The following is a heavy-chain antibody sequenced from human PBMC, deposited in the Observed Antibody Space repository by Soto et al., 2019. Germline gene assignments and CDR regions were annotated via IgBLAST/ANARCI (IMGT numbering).Heavy chain of an antibody. CDR3: AKDLASAPSGSYFFDY. D-gene: IGHD1-26*01. J-gene: IGHJ4*02. Sequence: TGGSLRLSCAASGFTFSSYAMSWVRQAPGKGLEWVSAISGSGGSTYYADSVKGRFTISRDNSKNTLYLQMNSLRAEDTAVYYCAKDLASAPSGSYFFDYWGQGTLVTVSS. V-gene: IGHV3-23*01. CDR2: ISGSGGST. CDR1: GFTFSSYA.